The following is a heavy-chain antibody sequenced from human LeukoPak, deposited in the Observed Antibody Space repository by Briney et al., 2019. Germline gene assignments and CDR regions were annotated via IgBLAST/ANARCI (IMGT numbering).Heavy chain of an antibody. CDR1: GFTFSSYA. Sequence: PGGSLRLSCAASGFTFSSYAMHWVRQAPGKGLEWVAAISYDGSNKYSADSVKGRFTISRDNSKNTLYLQMNSLRAEDTAVYYCAKSPGYSSSWYDYWGQGTLVTVSS. CDR2: ISYDGSNK. J-gene: IGHJ4*02. V-gene: IGHV3-30*04. D-gene: IGHD6-13*01. CDR3: AKSPGYSSSWYDY.